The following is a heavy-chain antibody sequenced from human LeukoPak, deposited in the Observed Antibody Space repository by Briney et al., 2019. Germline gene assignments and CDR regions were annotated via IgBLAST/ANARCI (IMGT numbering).Heavy chain of an antibody. CDR1: GFTFSTYT. D-gene: IGHD5-18*01. J-gene: IGHJ4*02. Sequence: PGGSLRLSCAASGFTFSTYTMNWVRQAPGKGLEWVANIKEDGSEKFHAGSVRGRFTISRDNAKNSLYLQMNSLRAEDTAVYYCARDRWGYSYGGDWGQGTLVTVSS. CDR3: ARDRWGYSYGGD. CDR2: IKEDGSEK. V-gene: IGHV3-7*01.